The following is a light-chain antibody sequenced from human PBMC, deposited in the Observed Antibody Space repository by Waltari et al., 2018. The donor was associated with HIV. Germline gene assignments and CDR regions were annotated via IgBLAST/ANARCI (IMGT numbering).Light chain of an antibody. J-gene: IGLJ3*02. CDR2: DGS. Sequence: QSALTPPASVSGSPGQSLTISRTGTSTYAVGYNYVSWYQQYPGKAPKLMIYDGSNRPSGVSHRFSGSKSGNTASLTISGLQAEDEADYYCSSYTSSSPRVFGGGTKLTVL. V-gene: IGLV2-14*01. CDR3: SSYTSSSPRV. CDR1: STYAVGYNY.